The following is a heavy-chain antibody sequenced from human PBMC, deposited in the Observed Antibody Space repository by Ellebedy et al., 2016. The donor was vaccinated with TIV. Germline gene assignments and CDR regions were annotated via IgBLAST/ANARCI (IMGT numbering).Heavy chain of an antibody. CDR2: FDPEDGET. J-gene: IGHJ4*02. CDR3: ARGDGWVEDS. Sequence: ASVKVSCKVSAYTLSELSMHWVRQAPGKGPEWMGGFDPEDGETIYAQKFQGRVTMTEATSTDTAYMELSSLRSEDTAVYYCARGDGWVEDSWGQGTLVTVSS. D-gene: IGHD5-24*01. CDR1: AYTLSELS. V-gene: IGHV1-24*01.